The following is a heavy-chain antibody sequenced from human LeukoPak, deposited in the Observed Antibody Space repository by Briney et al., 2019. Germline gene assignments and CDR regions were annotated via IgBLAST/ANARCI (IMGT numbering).Heavy chain of an antibody. Sequence: ASVKDSCKVSGYTLTELSMHWVRQAPGKGLEWMGGFDPEDGETIYAQKFQGRVTMTEDTSTDTAYMELSSLRSEDTAVYYCATGIAAAGGAFDYWGQGTLVTVSS. D-gene: IGHD6-13*01. CDR1: GYTLTELS. J-gene: IGHJ4*02. CDR3: ATGIAAAGGAFDY. V-gene: IGHV1-24*01. CDR2: FDPEDGET.